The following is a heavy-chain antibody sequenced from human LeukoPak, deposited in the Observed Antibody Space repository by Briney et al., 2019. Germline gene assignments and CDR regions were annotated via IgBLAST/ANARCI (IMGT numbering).Heavy chain of an antibody. D-gene: IGHD1-26*01. CDR3: AREPYSGSPLPPDY. J-gene: IGHJ4*02. Sequence: GGSLRLSCEGSGFTFSTYWMSWVRQAPGKGLEWVANIKQDGSERDYVDSVKGRFTISRDNAKNSLYLQMDSLRAEDTAVYYCAREPYSGSPLPPDYWGQGTLVTVSS. CDR2: IKQDGSER. V-gene: IGHV3-7*01. CDR1: GFTFSTYW.